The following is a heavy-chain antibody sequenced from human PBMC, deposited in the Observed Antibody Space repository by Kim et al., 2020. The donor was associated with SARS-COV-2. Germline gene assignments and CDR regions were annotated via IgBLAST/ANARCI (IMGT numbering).Heavy chain of an antibody. Sequence: PSETLSLTCSVSGGSMNRDDSCWSWIRQSPGKGLEWIGYTYYSGVTLYNPSLKSRLTISVDKSNNQFSLTLSSVTAADTAVYYCARTHENYDSGYDPWGQGTLVIVSS. CDR3: ARTHENYDSGYDP. CDR2: TYYSGVT. D-gene: IGHD3-9*01. CDR1: GGSMNRDDSC. J-gene: IGHJ5*02. V-gene: IGHV4-30-4*01.